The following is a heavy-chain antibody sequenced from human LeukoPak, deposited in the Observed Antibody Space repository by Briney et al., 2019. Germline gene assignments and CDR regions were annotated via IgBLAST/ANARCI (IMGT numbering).Heavy chain of an antibody. Sequence: GGSLRLSCAASGFTFSSYGMHWVRQAPGKGLVWVSHINTDGSSTNYADSVKGRFTISRDDARNTLYLQMNSLRAEDTAVYYCAKVVRESSGYYYYYYYYMDVWGKGTTVTVSS. CDR2: INTDGSST. D-gene: IGHD3-22*01. CDR1: GFTFSSYG. J-gene: IGHJ6*03. CDR3: AKVVRESSGYYYYYYYYMDV. V-gene: IGHV3-74*01.